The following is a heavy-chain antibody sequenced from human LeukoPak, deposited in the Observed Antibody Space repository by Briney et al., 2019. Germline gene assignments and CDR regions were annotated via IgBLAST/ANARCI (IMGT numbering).Heavy chain of an antibody. Sequence: GWSLRLSCAASGFTFNSYSMNWVRQAPGKGLEWVSSISSSSSYIYYADSVKGRFTISRDNAKNSLYPQMNSLRAEDTAVYYCASRVRRGYSGTFDYWGQGTLVTVSS. CDR3: ASRVRRGYSGTFDY. CDR1: GFTFNSYS. J-gene: IGHJ4*02. CDR2: ISSSSSYI. D-gene: IGHD6-13*01. V-gene: IGHV3-21*01.